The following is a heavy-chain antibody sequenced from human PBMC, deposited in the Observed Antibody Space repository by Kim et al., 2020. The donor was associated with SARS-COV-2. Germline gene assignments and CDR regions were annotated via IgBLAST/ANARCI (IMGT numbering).Heavy chain of an antibody. Sequence: VQVRFTISRDNAKNSLFLQRNSLRGEDTAVYYCAREVCSGGSCYSGPFDYWGQGTLVTVSS. V-gene: IGHV3-11*06. D-gene: IGHD2-15*01. CDR3: AREVCSGGSCYSGPFDY. J-gene: IGHJ4*02.